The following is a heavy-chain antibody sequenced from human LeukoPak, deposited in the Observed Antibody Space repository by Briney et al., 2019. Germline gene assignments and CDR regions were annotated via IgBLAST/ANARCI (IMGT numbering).Heavy chain of an antibody. CDR1: GFTFSSYS. CDR3: ARHDSGSYYVLAGAFDI. V-gene: IGHV3-48*01. J-gene: IGHJ3*02. D-gene: IGHD1-26*01. Sequence: GGSLRLSCAASGFTFSSYSMNWVRQAPGKGLEWVSYISSSSSTIYYADSVKPPFTISRANANNSLSLQMNSLRAEDTAVYYCARHDSGSYYVLAGAFDIWGQGTMVTVSS. CDR2: ISSSSSTI.